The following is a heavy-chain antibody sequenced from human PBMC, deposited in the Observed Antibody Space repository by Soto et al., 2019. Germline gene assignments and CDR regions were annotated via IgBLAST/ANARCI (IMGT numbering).Heavy chain of an antibody. D-gene: IGHD6-13*01. V-gene: IGHV3-23*01. CDR3: AKGGLYNSSWYEGY. CDR2: ISASGDST. J-gene: IGHJ4*02. Sequence: GGSLRLSCAASGFTFSSYAMSWVRQAPGKGLEWVSSISASGDSTHNADSVKGRFAISRDNSKNTLDLQLNSLTADDTAVYYCAKGGLYNSSWYEGYRGQRTPVTVSS. CDR1: GFTFSSYA.